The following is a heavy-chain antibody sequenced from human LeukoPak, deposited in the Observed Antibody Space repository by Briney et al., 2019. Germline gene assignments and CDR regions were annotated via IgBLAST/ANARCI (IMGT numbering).Heavy chain of an antibody. CDR1: GYSFTRYW. CDR3: ARRAFHDDIFDRYYYYMDV. Sequence: GESLKISCKGSGYSFTRYWIGWVRQMPGKGLEWMGIIYPGDSDTRYSPSFQGQVTISADKSITTAYLQWSSLKASDTAMYYCARRAFHDDIFDRYYYYMDVWGKGTTVTVSS. J-gene: IGHJ6*03. CDR2: IYPGDSDT. V-gene: IGHV5-51*01. D-gene: IGHD3-9*01.